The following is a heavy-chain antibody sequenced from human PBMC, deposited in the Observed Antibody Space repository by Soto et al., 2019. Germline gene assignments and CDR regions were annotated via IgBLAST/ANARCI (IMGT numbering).Heavy chain of an antibody. CDR1: GFTFSSYA. CDR2: ISGSGGST. V-gene: IGHV3-23*01. Sequence: GGSLRLSCAASGFTFSSYAMSWVRQAPGKGLEWVSAISGSGGSTYYADSVEGRFTISRDNSKNTLYLQMNSLRAEDTAVYYCAKDDFWSGYPYYGMDVWGQGTTVTVSS. D-gene: IGHD3-3*01. J-gene: IGHJ6*02. CDR3: AKDDFWSGYPYYGMDV.